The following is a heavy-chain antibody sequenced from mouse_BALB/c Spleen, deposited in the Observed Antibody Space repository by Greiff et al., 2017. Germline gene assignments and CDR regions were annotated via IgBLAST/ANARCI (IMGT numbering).Heavy chain of an antibody. J-gene: IGHJ4*01. V-gene: IGHV5-4*02. Sequence: EVQVVESGGGLVKPGGSLKLSCAASGFTFSDYYMYWVRQTPEKRLEWVATISDGGSYTYYPDSVKGRFTISRDNAKNNLYLQMSSLKSEDTAMYYCARALPMMDDAMDYWGQGTSVTVSS. CDR3: ARALPMMDDAMDY. CDR2: ISDGGSYT. CDR1: GFTFSDYY. D-gene: IGHD2-3*01.